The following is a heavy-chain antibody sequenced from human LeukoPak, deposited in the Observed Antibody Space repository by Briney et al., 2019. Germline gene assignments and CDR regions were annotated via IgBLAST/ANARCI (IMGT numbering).Heavy chain of an antibody. CDR1: GGSISSYY. CDR2: INHSGST. Sequence: PSETLSLTCTVSGGSISSYYWSWIRQPPGKGLEWIGEINHSGSTNYNPSLKSRVTISVDTSKNQFSLKLSSVTAADTAVYYCARPPYSSGLGGNWFDPWGQGTLVTVSS. D-gene: IGHD6-19*01. J-gene: IGHJ5*02. CDR3: ARPPYSSGLGGNWFDP. V-gene: IGHV4-34*01.